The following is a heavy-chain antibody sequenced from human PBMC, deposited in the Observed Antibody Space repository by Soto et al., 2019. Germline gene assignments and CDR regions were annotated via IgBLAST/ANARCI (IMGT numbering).Heavy chain of an antibody. J-gene: IGHJ4*02. CDR1: GYIFPSYG. CDR2: ISAHNGNT. CDR3: ARDGGGWPDS. V-gene: IGHV1-18*01. Sequence: QVHMVQSGAEVKKPGASVKVSCKASGYIFPSYGISWVRQVPGQGLVWMGWISAHNGNTKYAQKFQGRVTMTTDTSTSTAHMELRGLRSDDTAVYYCARDGGGWPDSWGQGTLVTVSS. D-gene: IGHD6-19*01.